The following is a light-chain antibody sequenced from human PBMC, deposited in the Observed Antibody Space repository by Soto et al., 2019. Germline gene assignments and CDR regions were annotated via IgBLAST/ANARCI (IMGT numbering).Light chain of an antibody. J-gene: IGLJ2*01. V-gene: IGLV2-8*01. CDR2: EVS. Sequence: QSALTQPPSASGSPGQSVTISCTGTSSDVGGYNYVSWYQQHPGKAPKLMIYEVSQRPSGGPDRCSGSRSGNTASLTVSGLQAEDAADYYCSSYAGSDNLVFGGGTKLTVL. CDR1: SSDVGGYNY. CDR3: SSYAGSDNLV.